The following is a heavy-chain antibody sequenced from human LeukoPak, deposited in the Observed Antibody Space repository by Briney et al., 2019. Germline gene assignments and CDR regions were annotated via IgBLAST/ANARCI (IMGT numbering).Heavy chain of an antibody. CDR1: GGFISSYY. Sequence: SETLSLTCTVSGGFISSYYWSWIRQPPGKGLEWIGYISYSGSTNFNPSLKSRVTISVDTSKNQFSLKLSSVTSADTDVYYTARTLWAVRRSGTGDYYGMDVWGQGTTVTVSS. J-gene: IGHJ6*02. CDR3: ARTLWAVRRSGTGDYYGMDV. V-gene: IGHV4-59*01. CDR2: ISYSGST. D-gene: IGHD3/OR15-3a*01.